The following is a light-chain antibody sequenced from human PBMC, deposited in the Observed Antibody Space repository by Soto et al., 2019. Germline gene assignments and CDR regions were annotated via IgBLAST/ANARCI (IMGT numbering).Light chain of an antibody. CDR1: SSDIGRYKF. Sequence: QSALTQPASVSGSPGQSITISCTGTSSDIGRYKFVSWFQQHPGKAPKLMIFEGTNRPSGISNRFSGSKSGNTASLTISGLQAEDEAIYFCSSSINTNTLVIFGGGTQLTVL. CDR2: EGT. V-gene: IGLV2-14*01. J-gene: IGLJ7*01. CDR3: SSSINTNTLVI.